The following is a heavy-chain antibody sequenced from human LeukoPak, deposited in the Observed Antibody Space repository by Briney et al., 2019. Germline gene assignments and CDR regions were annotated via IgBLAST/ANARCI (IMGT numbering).Heavy chain of an antibody. CDR3: STGSGHAFDI. CDR1: GFTFSSYW. D-gene: IGHD3-10*01. Sequence: GGSLRLSCAASGFTFSSYWMHWVRQVPGKGLVWVSRINSDGSSTSYADSVKGRFTISRDNAKNTPYVQMNSLRAEGTAVYYCSTGSGHAFDIWGRGTMVTVSS. CDR2: INSDGSST. J-gene: IGHJ3*02. V-gene: IGHV3-74*01.